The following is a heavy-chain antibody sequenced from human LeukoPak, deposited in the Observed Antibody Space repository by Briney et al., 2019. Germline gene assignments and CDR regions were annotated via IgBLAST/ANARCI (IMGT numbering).Heavy chain of an antibody. D-gene: IGHD2-15*01. J-gene: IGHJ4*02. CDR3: AKSGVVVAATTFDY. Sequence: ETLSLTCAVYGGSFSGYYWSWVRQAPGKGLEGVSAISGSGGSTYYADSVKGRFTISRDNSKTTLYLQMNSLRAEDTAVYYCAKSGVVVAATTFDYWGQGTLVTVSS. CDR2: ISGSGGST. CDR1: GGSFSGYY. V-gene: IGHV3-23*01.